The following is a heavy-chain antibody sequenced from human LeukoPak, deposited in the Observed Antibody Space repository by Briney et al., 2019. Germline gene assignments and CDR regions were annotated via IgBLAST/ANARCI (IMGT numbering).Heavy chain of an antibody. J-gene: IGHJ4*02. D-gene: IGHD3-22*01. CDR3: ARDDDYYDSSGYYYFDY. V-gene: IGHV3-21*01. Sequence: GGSLRLSCAASGFTFSSYSMNWVRQAPGKGLEWVSSISSSSSSYIYYADSVKGRFTISRDNAKNSLYLQMNSLRAEDTAVYYCARDDDYYDSSGYYYFDYWGQGTLVTVSS. CDR1: GFTFSSYS. CDR2: ISSSSSSYI.